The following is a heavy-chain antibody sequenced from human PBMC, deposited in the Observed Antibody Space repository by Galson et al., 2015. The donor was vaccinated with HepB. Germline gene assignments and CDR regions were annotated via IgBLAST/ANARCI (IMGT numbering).Heavy chain of an antibody. CDR2: IYYSGST. V-gene: IGHV4-59*08. J-gene: IGHJ2*01. Sequence: ETLSLTCTVSGGSISSYYWSWIRQPPGKGLEWIGYIYYSGSTNYNPSLKSRVTISVDTSKNQFSLKLSSVTAADTAVYYCARQTVTTPSRVRYFDLWGRGTLVTVSS. CDR3: ARQTVTTPSRVRYFDL. D-gene: IGHD4-17*01. CDR1: GGSISSYY.